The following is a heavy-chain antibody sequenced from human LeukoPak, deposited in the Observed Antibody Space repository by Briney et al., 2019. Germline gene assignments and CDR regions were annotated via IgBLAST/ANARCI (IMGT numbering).Heavy chain of an antibody. J-gene: IGHJ3*02. D-gene: IGHD4-17*01. CDR2: ISYDGSNK. Sequence: QAGGSLRLSCAASGFTFSSYGMHWVRQAPGKGLEWEAVISYDGSNKYYADSVKGRFTISRDNSKNTLYLQMNSLRAEDTAVYYAVTRLEGAFDIWGQGTMVTVSS. V-gene: IGHV3-30*03. CDR3: VTRLEGAFDI. CDR1: GFTFSSYG.